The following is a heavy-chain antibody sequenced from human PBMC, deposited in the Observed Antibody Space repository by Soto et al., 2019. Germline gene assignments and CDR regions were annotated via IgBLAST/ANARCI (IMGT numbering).Heavy chain of an antibody. CDR3: ARAPYSNAWYRFDL. CDR2: IKHDGSVQ. CDR1: GFTFSGYW. V-gene: IGHV3-7*03. Sequence: LRLSCEASGFTFSGYWMSWVRQAPGKGLEWVADIKHDGSVQYYVDSVKGRLTISRDNAKKQLYLQMNGLRAEDTALYYCARAPYSNAWYRFDLWGQGTLVTVSS. D-gene: IGHD4-4*01. J-gene: IGHJ4*02.